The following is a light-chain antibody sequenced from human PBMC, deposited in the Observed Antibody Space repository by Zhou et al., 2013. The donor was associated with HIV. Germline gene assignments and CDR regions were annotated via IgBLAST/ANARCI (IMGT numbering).Light chain of an antibody. CDR3: QQTYSTPWT. V-gene: IGKV1D-43*01. CDR1: QGISSY. Sequence: IQMTQSPSSLSASVGDRVTITCWASQGISSYLACFQQRPAKAPKFFIYYASSLQSGVPSSFSGSGSGTEFTLTIYGLQPDDFATYYCQQTYSTPWTFGQGTKVEIK. J-gene: IGKJ1*01. CDR2: YAS.